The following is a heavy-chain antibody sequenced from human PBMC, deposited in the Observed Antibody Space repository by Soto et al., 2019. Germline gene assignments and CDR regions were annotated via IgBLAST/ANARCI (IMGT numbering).Heavy chain of an antibody. Sequence: QVQLVQSGAEVKKPGASVKVSCKASGYTFTSYDINWVRQATGQGLEWREWVNPNSGNTGYAQNFQGRATTTRNTSISTAYMELSSLRSEDTAVYYCARQKVDASDYWGQGTLVTVSS. CDR3: ARQKVDASDY. CDR1: GYTFTSYD. CDR2: VNPNSGNT. V-gene: IGHV1-8*01. J-gene: IGHJ4*02. D-gene: IGHD2-15*01.